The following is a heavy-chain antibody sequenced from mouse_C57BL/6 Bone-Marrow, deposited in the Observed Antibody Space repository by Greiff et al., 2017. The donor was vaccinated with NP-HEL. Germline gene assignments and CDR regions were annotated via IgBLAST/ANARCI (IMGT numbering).Heavy chain of an antibody. CDR3: ARDGITTVVANWYFDV. CDR2: IFPGRGST. Sequence: QVQLQQSGPELVRPGASVKISCKAPGYTFTSHWLQWVRQRPGQGLEWIGEIFPGRGSTYYNEKFKGKATLPVDTSSRTAYMQLSSLTSEDSAVYFCARDGITTVVANWYFDVWGTGTTVTVSS. V-gene: IGHV1-56*01. J-gene: IGHJ1*03. D-gene: IGHD1-1*01. CDR1: GYTFTSHW.